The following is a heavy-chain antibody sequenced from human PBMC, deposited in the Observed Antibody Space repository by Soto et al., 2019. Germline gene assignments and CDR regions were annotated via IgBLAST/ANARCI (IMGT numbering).Heavy chain of an antibody. Sequence: ESGGGVVQPGRSLRLSCEASGFTFSAYGMHWVRQAPGKGLEWVTRISSDGGDKKYSGSVKGRFTVTRDNSKNTLYLQMDSLRPEDTAVYYCAKESGYDFVRWGQGALVTVSS. CDR1: GFTFSAYG. CDR2: ISSDGGDK. V-gene: IGHV3-30*18. D-gene: IGHD5-12*01. CDR3: AKESGYDFVR. J-gene: IGHJ4*02.